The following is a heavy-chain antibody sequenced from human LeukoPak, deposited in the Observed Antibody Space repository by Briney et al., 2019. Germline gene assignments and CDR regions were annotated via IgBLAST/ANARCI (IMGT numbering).Heavy chain of an antibody. CDR3: ARTTHDYGGQPGGDAFDI. D-gene: IGHD4-23*01. V-gene: IGHV2-70*01. CDR1: GFSLSTSGMC. CDR2: IDWDDDK. J-gene: IGHJ3*02. Sequence: ESGPALVKPTQTLTLTCTFCGFSLSTSGMCVSWIRQPPGKALEWLALIDWDDDKYYSTSLKTRLTISKDTSKNQVVLTMTNMDPVDTATYYCARTTHDYGGQPGGDAFDIWGQGTMVTVSS.